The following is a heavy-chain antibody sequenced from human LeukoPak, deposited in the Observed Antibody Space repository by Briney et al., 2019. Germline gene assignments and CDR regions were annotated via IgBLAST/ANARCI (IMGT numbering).Heavy chain of an antibody. CDR2: IYYSGST. D-gene: IGHD1-26*01. CDR1: GGSINSSSYY. V-gene: IGHV4-39*07. CDR3: ARGQGVTVPQVGKNWFDP. J-gene: IGHJ5*02. Sequence: PSETLSLTCTVSGGSINSSSYYWGWIRQPPGKGLEWIGSIYYSGSTYYNPSLRSRVILSVDTSKNQFSLKLISVTAADTAVYYCARGQGVTVPQVGKNWFDPWGQGTRVIVSS.